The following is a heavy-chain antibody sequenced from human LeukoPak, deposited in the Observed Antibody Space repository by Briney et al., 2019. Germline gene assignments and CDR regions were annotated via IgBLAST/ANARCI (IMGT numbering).Heavy chain of an antibody. CDR3: TSEGSGSYYYNADY. J-gene: IGHJ4*02. Sequence: GRSLRLSCAASGFTFSSYAMHWVRQAPGKGLEWVAVISYDGSNKYYADSVKGRFTISRDNSKNTLYLQMNSLRAEDTAVYYCTSEGSGSYYYNADYWGQGTLVTVSS. D-gene: IGHD3-10*01. CDR1: GFTFSSYA. CDR2: ISYDGSNK. V-gene: IGHV3-30-3*01.